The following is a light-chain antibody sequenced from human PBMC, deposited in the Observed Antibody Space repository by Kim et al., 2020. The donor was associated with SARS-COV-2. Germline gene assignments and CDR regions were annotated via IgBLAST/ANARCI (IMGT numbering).Light chain of an antibody. CDR2: WAS. CDR3: QQYYFSPQT. CDR1: HSLLSTSNNKNY. V-gene: IGKV4-1*01. Sequence: ATINCKSSHSLLSTSNNKNYLAWYQQKPRQPPKLFICWASTRESGVPDRFSGSGSGTDFSLTISSLQAEDVALYYCQQYYFSPQTFGQGTKVDIK. J-gene: IGKJ1*01.